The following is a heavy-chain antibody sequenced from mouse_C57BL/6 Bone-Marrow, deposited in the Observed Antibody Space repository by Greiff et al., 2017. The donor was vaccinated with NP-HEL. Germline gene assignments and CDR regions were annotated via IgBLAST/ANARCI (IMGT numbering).Heavy chain of an antibody. CDR3: ARETEPWFAY. V-gene: IGHV1-82*01. CDR2: IYPGDGDT. CDR1: GYAFSSSW. J-gene: IGHJ3*01. Sequence: QVQLQQSGPELVKPGASVKISCKASGYAFSSSWMNWVKQRPGKGLEWIGRIYPGDGDTNYNGKFKGKATLTADKSSSTAYMQLSSLTSEDSAVYCCARETEPWFAYWGQGTLVTVSA.